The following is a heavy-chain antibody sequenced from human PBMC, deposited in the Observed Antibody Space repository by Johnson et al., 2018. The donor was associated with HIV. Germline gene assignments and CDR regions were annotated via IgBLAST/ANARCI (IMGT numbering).Heavy chain of an antibody. CDR3: TTEREYCSGGSCYLNAFDI. CDR2: IYSGGST. J-gene: IGHJ3*02. Sequence: VQLVESGGGLIQPGGSLRLSCAASGFTVSSNYMSWVRQAPGKGLEWVSVIYSGGSTYYADSVKGRFTISRDNSKNTLYLQMNSLRAEDTAVYYCTTEREYCSGGSCYLNAFDIWGQGTMVTVSS. D-gene: IGHD2-15*01. V-gene: IGHV3-53*01. CDR1: GFTVSSNY.